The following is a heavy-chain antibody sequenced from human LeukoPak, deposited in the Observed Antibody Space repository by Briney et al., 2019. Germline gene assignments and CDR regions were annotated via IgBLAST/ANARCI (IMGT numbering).Heavy chain of an antibody. D-gene: IGHD2-21*02. J-gene: IGHJ4*02. Sequence: GGPLRLSCAASGFTFSDYYMTWIRQAPGKGLEWVSYISSSGNTIYYADSVKGRFTISRDNAKNSLYLQMNSLRAEDTAVYYCARGIKYIVMVTAAYYFDYWGQGTLVTVSS. CDR2: ISSSGNTI. V-gene: IGHV3-11*01. CDR1: GFTFSDYY. CDR3: ARGIKYIVMVTAAYYFDY.